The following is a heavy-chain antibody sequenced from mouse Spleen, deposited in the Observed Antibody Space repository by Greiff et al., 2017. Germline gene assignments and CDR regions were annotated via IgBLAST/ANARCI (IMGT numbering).Heavy chain of an antibody. CDR1: GYTFTSYW. CDR2: IYPGSGST. Sequence: QVQLQQPGAELVKPGASVKMSCKASGYTFTSYWITWVKQRPGQGLEWIGDIYPGSGSTNYNEKFKSKATLTVDTSSSTAYMQLSSLTSEDSAVYYCARGIYYYGSLYYYAMDYWGQGTSVTVSS. J-gene: IGHJ4*01. D-gene: IGHD1-1*01. CDR3: ARGIYYYGSLYYYAMDY. V-gene: IGHV1-55*01.